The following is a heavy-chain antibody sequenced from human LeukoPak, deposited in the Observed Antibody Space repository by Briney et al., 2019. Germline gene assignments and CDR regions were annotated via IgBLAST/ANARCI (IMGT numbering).Heavy chain of an antibody. CDR1: GGSISSGTYY. V-gene: IGHV4-61*02. Sequence: SQTLSLTCTVSGGSISSGTYYWSWIRQPAGKGLEWIGRIYNSGTTNYNPSLKSRVTILVDTSKNQFSLKLSSVTAADTAVYYCARVREKGRYYFDYWGQGTLVTVSS. J-gene: IGHJ4*02. CDR2: IYNSGTT. CDR3: ARVREKGRYYFDY.